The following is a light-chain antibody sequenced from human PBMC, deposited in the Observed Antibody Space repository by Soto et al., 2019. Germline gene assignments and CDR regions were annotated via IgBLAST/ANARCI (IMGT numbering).Light chain of an antibody. V-gene: IGKV1-39*01. CDR1: QSISSY. CDR3: QQGYSTPLT. Sequence: DIQMTQSPSSLSASVGDRVTITCRASQSISSYLNWYQQKPGKSPKLLIYAASSLQSGVPSRFSGSGSGTVFTLTISSLQPEDFATYYCQQGYSTPLTFGGGTKVEIK. CDR2: AAS. J-gene: IGKJ4*01.